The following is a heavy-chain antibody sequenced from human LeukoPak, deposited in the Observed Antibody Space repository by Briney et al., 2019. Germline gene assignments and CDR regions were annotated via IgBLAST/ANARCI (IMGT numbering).Heavy chain of an antibody. CDR2: ISAYNGNT. D-gene: IGHD3-3*01. J-gene: IGHJ4*02. Sequence: ASVKVSCKASGYTFTSYGISWVRQAPGQGLEWMGWISAYNGNTNYAQKLQGRVTMTTDTSTSTAYMELRSLRSDDTAVYYCARVDYDFWSGPNDYWGQRTLVTVSS. V-gene: IGHV1-18*01. CDR1: GYTFTSYG. CDR3: ARVDYDFWSGPNDY.